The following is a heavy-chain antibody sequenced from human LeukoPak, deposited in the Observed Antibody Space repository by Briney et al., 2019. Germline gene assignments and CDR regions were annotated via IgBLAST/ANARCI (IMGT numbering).Heavy chain of an antibody. J-gene: IGHJ4*02. Sequence: GXFXGXXXXWXRXXXXKXXXXXXXXNHSGSTNYNPSLKSRVTISVEKSKNQFSLKLSSVTAADTAVYYCARRYTYYYGSGSYQLDYWGQGTLVTVSS. V-gene: IGHV4-34*01. CDR3: ARRYTYYYGSGSYQLDY. D-gene: IGHD3-10*01. CDR2: XNHSGST. CDR1: GXFXGXX.